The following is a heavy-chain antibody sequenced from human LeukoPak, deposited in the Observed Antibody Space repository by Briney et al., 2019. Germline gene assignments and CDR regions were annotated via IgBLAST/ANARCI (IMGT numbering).Heavy chain of an antibody. V-gene: IGHV3-23*01. J-gene: IGHJ3*02. CDR2: ISGSGGST. Sequence: QSGGSLRLSCAASGFTFSSYAMSWVRQAPGKGLEWVSAISGSGGSTYYADSVKGRFTISRDNSKNTLYLQMNSLRAEDTAVYYCAKDSIGTDAFDIWGQGTMVTVSS. CDR3: AKDSIGTDAFDI. CDR1: GFTFSSYA.